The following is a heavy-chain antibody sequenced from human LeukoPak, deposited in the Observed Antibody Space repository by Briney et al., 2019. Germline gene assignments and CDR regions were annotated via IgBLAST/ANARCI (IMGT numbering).Heavy chain of an antibody. D-gene: IGHD6-19*01. J-gene: IGHJ4*02. CDR1: GGTFSSYA. V-gene: IGHV1-69*01. Sequence: GSSVKVSCKASGGTFSSYAISWVRQAPGQGLEWMGGIIPIFGTANYAQKFQGRVTITADESTSTAYMELSSLRSEDTAVYYCARDLTVAGTVLFDYWGQGTLVIVSS. CDR2: IIPIFGTA. CDR3: ARDLTVAGTVLFDY.